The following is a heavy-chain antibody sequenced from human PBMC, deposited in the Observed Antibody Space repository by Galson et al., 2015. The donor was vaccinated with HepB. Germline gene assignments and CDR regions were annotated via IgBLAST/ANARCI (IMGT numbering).Heavy chain of an antibody. CDR3: ATARNYYDSSGYFAYYYYGMDV. CDR2: FDPEDGET. CDR1: GYTLTKLS. J-gene: IGHJ6*02. V-gene: IGHV1-24*01. Sequence: SVKVSCKVSGYTLTKLSMHWVRQAPGKGLEWMGGFDPEDGETIYAQKFQGRVTMTEDTSTDTAYMELSSLRSEDTAVYYCATARNYYDSSGYFAYYYYGMDVWGQGTTVIVSS. D-gene: IGHD3-22*01.